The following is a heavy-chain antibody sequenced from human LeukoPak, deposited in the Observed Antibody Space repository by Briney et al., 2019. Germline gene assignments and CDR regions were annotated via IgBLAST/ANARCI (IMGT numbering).Heavy chain of an antibody. D-gene: IGHD2-2*01. J-gene: IGHJ4*02. V-gene: IGHV1-69*02. CDR3: AEESSTRCYAY. CDR2: IIPILGIA. CDR1: GGTFSSYT. Sequence: SVKVSCKASGGTFSSYTISWVRQAPGQGLEWMGRIIPILGIANYAQKFQGRVTITADKSTSTAYMELSSLRSEATAVYYCAEESSTRCYAYWGQGTLVTVSA.